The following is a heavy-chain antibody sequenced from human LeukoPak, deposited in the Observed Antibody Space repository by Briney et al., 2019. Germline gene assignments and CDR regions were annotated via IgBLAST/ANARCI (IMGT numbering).Heavy chain of an antibody. J-gene: IGHJ6*03. CDR1: GYTFTSYD. Sequence: VASVKVSCKASGYTFTSYDINWVRQATGQGLEWMGWMNPNSGNTGCAQKFQGRVTMTRNTSISTAYMELSSLRSEDTAVYYCARVGQYCSSTSCYTTFYYYYMDVWGKGTTVTVSS. V-gene: IGHV1-8*01. CDR2: MNPNSGNT. CDR3: ARVGQYCSSTSCYTTFYYYYMDV. D-gene: IGHD2-2*02.